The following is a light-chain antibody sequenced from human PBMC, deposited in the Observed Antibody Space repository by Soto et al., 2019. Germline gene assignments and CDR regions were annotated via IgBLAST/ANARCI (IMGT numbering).Light chain of an antibody. CDR3: SSYTSSSTLGV. V-gene: IGLV2-14*01. CDR1: SSDVGCYNY. CDR2: EVS. J-gene: IGLJ1*01. Sequence: ALTQPASVSGSPGQSITISCTGTSSDVGCYNYVSWYQQHPGKAPKLMIYEVSNRPSGVSNRFSGSKSGNTASLTISGLQAEDEADYYCSSYTSSSTLGVFGTGTKVTVL.